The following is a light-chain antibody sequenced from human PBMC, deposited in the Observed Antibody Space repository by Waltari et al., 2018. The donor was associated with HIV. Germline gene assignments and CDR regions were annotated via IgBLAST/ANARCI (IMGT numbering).Light chain of an antibody. CDR3: GSHSTYTTLV. Sequence: HSALTQPASVSGSPGQSIAISCTGTGDDVGGYDFVSWYPHHPGNAPKLILYDVNIRPAGVSDRFSGSKSGNTASLTISGLQAEDEADYYCGSHSTYTTLVFGGGTKLTV. CDR1: GDDVGGYDF. CDR2: DVN. J-gene: IGLJ2*01. V-gene: IGLV2-14*03.